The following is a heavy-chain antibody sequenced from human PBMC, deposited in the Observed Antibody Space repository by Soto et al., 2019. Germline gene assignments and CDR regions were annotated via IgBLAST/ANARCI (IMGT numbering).Heavy chain of an antibody. CDR1: GFTFSSYG. Sequence: QVQLVESGGGVVQPGRSLRLSCAASGFTFSSYGMHWVRQAPGKGLEWVAVIWYDGSNKYYADSVKGRFTISRDNSKNTLYLQTNSLRAEDTAVYYCARGDIGYQLLRYYYYGMDVWGQGTTVTVSS. CDR3: ARGDIGYQLLRYYYYGMDV. CDR2: IWYDGSNK. D-gene: IGHD2-2*01. J-gene: IGHJ6*02. V-gene: IGHV3-33*01.